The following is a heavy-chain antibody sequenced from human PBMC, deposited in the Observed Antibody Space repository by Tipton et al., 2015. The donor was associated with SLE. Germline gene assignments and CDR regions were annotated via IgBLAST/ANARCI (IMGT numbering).Heavy chain of an antibody. V-gene: IGHV4-59*12. Sequence: TLSLTCTVSGGSISSYYWSWIRQPPGKSLEWVGTVFYGVTSYYNPSLNSRVTLSVVTSNNQFSLTMDSVTAADAVVYYCARSEGFLLPFQFLQHWGQGTLVTVSS. CDR3: ARSEGFLLPFQFLQH. CDR1: GGSISSYY. D-gene: IGHD2-15*01. J-gene: IGHJ1*01. CDR2: VFYGVTS.